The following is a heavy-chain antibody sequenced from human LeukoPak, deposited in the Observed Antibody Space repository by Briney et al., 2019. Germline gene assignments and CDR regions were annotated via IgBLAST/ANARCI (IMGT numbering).Heavy chain of an antibody. J-gene: IGHJ6*03. Sequence: SVKVSCKASGGTFSSYAISWVRQAPGQGLEWMGGIIPIFGTANYAQKFQGRVTITTDESTSTAYMELSSLRSEDTAVYYCASRVEKATIRDYYYMDVRGKGTTVTVSS. D-gene: IGHD5-24*01. CDR3: ASRVEKATIRDYYYMDV. CDR2: IIPIFGTA. V-gene: IGHV1-69*05. CDR1: GGTFSSYA.